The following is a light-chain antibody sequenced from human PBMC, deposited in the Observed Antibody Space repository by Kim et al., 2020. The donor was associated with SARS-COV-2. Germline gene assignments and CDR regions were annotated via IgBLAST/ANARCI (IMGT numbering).Light chain of an antibody. J-gene: IGLJ3*02. CDR2: DVS. CDR1: SSDVGGYNC. CDR3: SSYTSSSTLV. Sequence: QSALTQPASVSGSPGQSITISCTGTSSDVGGYNCVSWYQQHPGKAPKLMIYDVSKRPSGVSNRFSGSKSANTASLAISGLQAEDEADYYCSSYTSSSTLVFGGGTKLTVL. V-gene: IGLV2-14*01.